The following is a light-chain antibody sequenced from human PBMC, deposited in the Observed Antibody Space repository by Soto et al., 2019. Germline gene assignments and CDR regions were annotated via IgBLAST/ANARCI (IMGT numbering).Light chain of an antibody. CDR2: GAS. V-gene: IGKV3D-15*01. Sequence: EIVMTQSPATLSVFPGERATLSCRASQSVSSNLAWYQQKPGQGPRLLIYGASTRATGVPATFSGSGSGTEFTLTISSLQSEDFAVYYCQQYNNWTLTFGGGTKV. CDR1: QSVSSN. J-gene: IGKJ4*01. CDR3: QQYNNWTLT.